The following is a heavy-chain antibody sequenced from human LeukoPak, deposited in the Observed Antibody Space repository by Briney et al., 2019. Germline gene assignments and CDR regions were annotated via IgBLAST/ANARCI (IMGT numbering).Heavy chain of an antibody. CDR2: ISGSGGST. Sequence: GGSLRLSCAASGFTLSSYAMSWVRQAPGKGLEWVSAISGSGGSTHYADSVKGRFTISRDNSKNTLYLQMNSLRAEDTAVYYCAKGPIIVVVVAATKYWGQGTLVTVSS. CDR3: AKGPIIVVVVAATKY. CDR1: GFTLSSYA. J-gene: IGHJ4*02. V-gene: IGHV3-23*01. D-gene: IGHD2-15*01.